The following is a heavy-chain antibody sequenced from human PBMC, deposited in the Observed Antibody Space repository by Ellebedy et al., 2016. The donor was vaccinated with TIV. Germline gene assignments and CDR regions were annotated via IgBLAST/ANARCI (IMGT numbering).Heavy chain of an antibody. D-gene: IGHD1-26*01. CDR3: ARHVGWELPYFDF. Sequence: SETLSLTCAVSGDPISNSNYYWGWIRQPPGEGLEWIGTLYPSGTTHYNPSLKSRVSMSVDTSTNQFSLELKSVTATDTAVYYCARHVGWELPYFDFWGQGTLVTVSS. V-gene: IGHV4-39*01. CDR2: LYPSGTT. J-gene: IGHJ4*02. CDR1: GDPISNSNYY.